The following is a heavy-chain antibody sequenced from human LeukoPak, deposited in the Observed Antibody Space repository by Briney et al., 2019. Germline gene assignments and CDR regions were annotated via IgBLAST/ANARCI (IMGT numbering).Heavy chain of an antibody. CDR2: ISAYNGNT. D-gene: IGHD3-22*01. Sequence: ASVKVSCKASGYTFTSYGISLVRQAPGQGLEWMGWISAYNGNTNYAQKLQGRVTMTTDTSTSTAYMELRSLRSDDTAVYYCARAYDSSGYYYWGKGYNWFDPWGQGTLVTVSS. V-gene: IGHV1-18*01. CDR1: GYTFTSYG. J-gene: IGHJ5*02. CDR3: ARAYDSSGYYYWGKGYNWFDP.